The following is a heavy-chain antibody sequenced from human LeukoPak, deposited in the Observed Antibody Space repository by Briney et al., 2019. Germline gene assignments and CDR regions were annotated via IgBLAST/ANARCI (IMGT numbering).Heavy chain of an antibody. D-gene: IGHD3-22*01. CDR3: ARDESYYDSSGYYYGAFDI. J-gene: IGHJ3*02. V-gene: IGHV1-46*01. CDR2: INPSGGST. Sequence: ASVKVSFKASGYTFTSYYMHWVRQAPGQGLEWMGIINPSGGSTSYAQKFQGRVTMTRDMSTSTVYMELSSLRSDDTAVYYCARDESYYDSSGYYYGAFDIWGQGTMVTVSS. CDR1: GYTFTSYY.